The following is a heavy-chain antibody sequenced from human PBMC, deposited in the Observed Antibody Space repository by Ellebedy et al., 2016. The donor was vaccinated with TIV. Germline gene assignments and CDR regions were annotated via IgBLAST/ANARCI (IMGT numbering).Heavy chain of an antibody. V-gene: IGHV3-30*12. Sequence: GESLKISXATFGFSFNTYGFHWVRQAPGKGLQWVAVISHDGSHKHYVDSVKGRFTISRDNSKNTLYLQMNSLRAEDTAVYYCVKGWLWLVWWGQGTLVTVSS. CDR3: VKGWLWLVW. J-gene: IGHJ4*02. CDR2: ISHDGSHK. CDR1: GFSFNTYG. D-gene: IGHD5-18*01.